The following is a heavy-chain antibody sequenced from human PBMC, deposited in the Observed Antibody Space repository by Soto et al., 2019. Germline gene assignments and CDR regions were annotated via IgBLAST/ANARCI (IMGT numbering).Heavy chain of an antibody. Sequence: QITLQESGPTLVKPTETLTLTCSFSGFSLSTYGVGVAWVRQPPGKALEWLALVYWDDDKRYSPSLETRLTITKDTSKNLVVLTMTNMDPVDTGTYYCAHRPRFSQSFDSWGQGTLVTVSS. CDR1: GFSLSTYGVG. V-gene: IGHV2-5*02. J-gene: IGHJ4*02. CDR2: VYWDDDK. CDR3: AHRPRFSQSFDS.